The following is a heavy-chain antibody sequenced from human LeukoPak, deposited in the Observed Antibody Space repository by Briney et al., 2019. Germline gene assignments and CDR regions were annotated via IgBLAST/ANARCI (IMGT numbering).Heavy chain of an antibody. CDR2: MNPNSGNT. J-gene: IGHJ6*03. V-gene: IGHV1-8*01. CDR1: GYTFTSYD. CDR3: ARQISLYYYYYYMDV. Sequence: ASVKVSCKASGYTFTSYDINWVRQATGQGLEWVGWMNPNSGNTGYAQKFQGRVTMTRNTSISTAYMELSSLRSEGTAVYYCARQISLYYYYYYMDVWGKGTTVTVSS.